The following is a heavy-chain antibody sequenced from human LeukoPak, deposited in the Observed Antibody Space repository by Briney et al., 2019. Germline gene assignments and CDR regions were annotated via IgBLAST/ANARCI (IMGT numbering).Heavy chain of an antibody. J-gene: IGHJ4*02. D-gene: IGHD6-19*01. CDR3: ARSPSPYSSGWYFDY. CDR2: IYNSGST. Sequence: PSQTLSLTCTVSGGSISSGDCYWSWIRQPPGKGLEWIGYIYNSGSTYYNPSLKSRVTISVDTSKNQFSLKLSSVTAADTAVYYCARSPSPYSSGWYFDYWGQGTLVTVSS. CDR1: GGSISSGDCY. V-gene: IGHV4-30-4*01.